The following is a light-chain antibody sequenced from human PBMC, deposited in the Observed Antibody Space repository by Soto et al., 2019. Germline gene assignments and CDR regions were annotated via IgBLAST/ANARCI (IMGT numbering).Light chain of an antibody. CDR3: GTWDSSRSAVV. Sequence: QSVLTQPPSVSAAPGQKVTISCSGSSSNIGNNYVSWYQQLPGTAPKLLIYDNNKRPSGIPDRFSGSKSGTSATLGITGLRAGDEADYYCGTWDSSRSAVVFGGGTKVTVL. CDR2: DNN. CDR1: SSNIGNNY. J-gene: IGLJ2*01. V-gene: IGLV1-51*01.